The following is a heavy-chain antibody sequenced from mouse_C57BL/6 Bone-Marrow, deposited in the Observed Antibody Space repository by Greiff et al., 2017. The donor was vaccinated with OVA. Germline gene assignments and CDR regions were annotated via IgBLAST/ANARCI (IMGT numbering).Heavy chain of an antibody. Sequence: SGPELVKPGASVKIPCKASGYTFTDYNMDWVKKSNGKSLEWIGDIIPNNGGTISKQKFKGKATLTVDKSSSTAYMELRSLTSEDTAVYYCARPHYYYGSSSFAYWGQGTLVTVSA. CDR2: IIPNNGGT. D-gene: IGHD1-1*01. V-gene: IGHV1-18*01. CDR3: ARPHYYYGSSSFAY. J-gene: IGHJ3*01. CDR1: GYTFTDYN.